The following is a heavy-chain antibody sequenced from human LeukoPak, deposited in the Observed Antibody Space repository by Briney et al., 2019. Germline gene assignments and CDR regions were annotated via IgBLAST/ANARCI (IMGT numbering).Heavy chain of an antibody. D-gene: IGHD3-3*01. CDR3: ARWDYDFWSGYYNYYYYGMAV. J-gene: IGHJ6*02. Sequence: ASVKVSCKASGGTFSSYAISWVRQAPGQGLEWMGGIIPIFGTANYAQKLQGRVTMTTDTSTSTAYMELRSLRSDDTAVYYCARWDYDFWSGYYNYYYYGMAVWGQGTTVTVSS. CDR2: IIPIFGTA. CDR1: GGTFSSYA. V-gene: IGHV1-69*05.